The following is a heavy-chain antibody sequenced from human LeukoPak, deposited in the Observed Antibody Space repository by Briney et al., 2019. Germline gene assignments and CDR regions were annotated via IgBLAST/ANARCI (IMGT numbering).Heavy chain of an antibody. J-gene: IGHJ3*02. CDR1: GFTFSSYS. Sequence: GGSLRLSCAASGFTFSSYSMNWVRQAPGKGLEWVSSISSSSSYIYYADSVKGRFTISRGSAKNSLYLQMNSLRAEDTAVYYCARASGVATADGAFDIWGQGTMVTVSS. D-gene: IGHD3-3*01. V-gene: IGHV3-21*01. CDR3: ARASGVATADGAFDI. CDR2: ISSSSSYI.